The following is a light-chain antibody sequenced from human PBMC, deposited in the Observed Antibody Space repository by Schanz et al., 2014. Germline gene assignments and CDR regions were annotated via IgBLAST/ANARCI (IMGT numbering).Light chain of an antibody. CDR1: SSNIGAGYD. V-gene: IGLV1-40*01. CDR3: SAYIGRNSLV. CDR2: GNN. J-gene: IGLJ2*01. Sequence: QSVLTQPPSVSGAPGQRVTISCTGSSSNIGAGYDVHWYQLLPGRAPKLLIFGNNNRPSGVTDQFSGSKSGTSASLTISGLQAEDEADYHCSAYIGRNSLVFGGGTKLTVL.